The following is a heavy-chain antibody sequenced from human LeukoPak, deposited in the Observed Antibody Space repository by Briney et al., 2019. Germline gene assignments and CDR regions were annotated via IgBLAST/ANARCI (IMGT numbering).Heavy chain of an antibody. CDR2: INHSGST. Sequence: SETLSLTCAVYGGSFSGYYWSWIRQPPGKGLEWIGEINHSGSTNYNPSLKSRVTISVDTSKNQFSQKLSSVTAADTAVYYCARGVCIVGATRSVDEDYWGQGTLVTVSS. CDR3: ARGVCIVGATRSVDEDY. CDR1: GGSFSGYY. D-gene: IGHD1-26*01. V-gene: IGHV4-34*01. J-gene: IGHJ4*02.